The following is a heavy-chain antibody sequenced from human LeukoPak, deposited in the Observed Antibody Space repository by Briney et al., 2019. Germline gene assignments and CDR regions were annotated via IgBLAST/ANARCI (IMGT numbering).Heavy chain of an antibody. Sequence: PSGTLSLTCAVSGGSISSSNWWSWVRQPPGKGLEWIGEIYHSGSTNYNPSLKSRVTISVDKSKNQFSLKLSSVTAADTAVYYCARPPWTSVGDAFDIWGQGTMVTVSS. CDR2: IYHSGST. D-gene: IGHD3/OR15-3a*01. CDR3: ARPPWTSVGDAFDI. CDR1: GGSISSSNW. J-gene: IGHJ3*02. V-gene: IGHV4-4*02.